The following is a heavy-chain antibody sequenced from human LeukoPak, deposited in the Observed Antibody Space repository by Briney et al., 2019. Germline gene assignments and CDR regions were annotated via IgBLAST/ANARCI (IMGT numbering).Heavy chain of an antibody. CDR2: IYNSGST. CDR3: ARACSGGSCYFDY. CDR1: GGSISIFY. D-gene: IGHD2-15*01. Sequence: SETLSLTCTVSGGSISIFYWNWIRQPPGKGLEWIGSIYNSGSTTYNPSLKSRVTISGDTSKNQFSLKLTSVTAADTAVYYCARACSGGSCYFDYWGQGTLVTVSS. V-gene: IGHV4-59*01. J-gene: IGHJ4*02.